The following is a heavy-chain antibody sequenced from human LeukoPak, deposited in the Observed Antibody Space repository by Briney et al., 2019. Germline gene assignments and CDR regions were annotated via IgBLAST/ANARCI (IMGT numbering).Heavy chain of an antibody. CDR2: ISGSGGST. CDR3: AKVSYGANFETNSFDY. CDR1: GFTFSSYA. J-gene: IGHJ4*02. Sequence: GGSLRLSCAASGFTFSSYAMSWVRQAPGRGLEWVSAISGSGGSTYYADSVKGRFTVSRDSSKNTLYLQMNSLRAEDTAVYYCAKVSYGANFETNSFDYSGPGTLVTVSS. D-gene: IGHD4-23*01. V-gene: IGHV3-23*01.